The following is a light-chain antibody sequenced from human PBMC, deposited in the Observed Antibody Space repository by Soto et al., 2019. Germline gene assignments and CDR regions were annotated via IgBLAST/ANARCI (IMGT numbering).Light chain of an antibody. CDR3: QSYDSRNPWV. CDR1: SDSIASYY. J-gene: IGLJ3*02. V-gene: IGLV6-57*02. Sequence: NFMLTQPHSVSESPGKTVTISCTGSSDSIASYYVQWYQQRPGSAPTAVIYEDNQRPSGVPDRFSGSIDRASNSASLTISGLKTEDEADYYCQSYDSRNPWVFGGGTKLTVL. CDR2: EDN.